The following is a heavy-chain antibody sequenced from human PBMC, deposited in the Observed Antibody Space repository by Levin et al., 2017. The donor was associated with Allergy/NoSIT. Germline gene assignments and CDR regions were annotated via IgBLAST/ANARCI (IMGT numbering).Heavy chain of an antibody. CDR3: ARGHPANYYGSGSYENHN. CDR1: GGSFSGSY. V-gene: IGHV4-34*01. J-gene: IGHJ4*02. CDR2: INHSGST. D-gene: IGHD3-10*01. Sequence: SQTLSLTCAVYGGSFSGSYWSWIRQPPGKGLEWIGEINHSGSTNYNPSLKSRVTISVDTSKNQFSLKLSSVTAADTAVYYCARGHPANYYGSGSYENHNWGQGTLVTVSS.